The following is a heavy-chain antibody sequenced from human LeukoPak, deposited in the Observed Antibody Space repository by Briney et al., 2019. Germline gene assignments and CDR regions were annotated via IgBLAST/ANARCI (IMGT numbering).Heavy chain of an antibody. Sequence: GGSLRLSCAASGFTFSSYAMHWVRQAPGKGLEYVSAISSNGGSTYYANSVKGRFTTSRDNSKNTLYLQMGSLRAEDMAVYYCARDIELPHYYYYMDVWGKGTTVTVSS. J-gene: IGHJ6*03. CDR1: GFTFSSYA. V-gene: IGHV3-64*01. D-gene: IGHD1-7*01. CDR3: ARDIELPHYYYYMDV. CDR2: ISSNGGST.